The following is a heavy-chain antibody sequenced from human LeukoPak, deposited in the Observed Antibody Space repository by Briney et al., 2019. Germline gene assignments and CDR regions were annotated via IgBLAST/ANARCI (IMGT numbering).Heavy chain of an antibody. Sequence: PGGSLRLSCAASGFTFSSYWMSWVRQAPGKGLEWVANIKQDGSEKYYVDSVKGRFTISRDNAKNSLYLQMNSLRAEDTAVYYCAREGRKYDSSGYYSFDYWGQGTLVTVSS. CDR2: IKQDGSEK. V-gene: IGHV3-7*03. CDR3: AREGRKYDSSGYYSFDY. D-gene: IGHD3-22*01. CDR1: GFTFSSYW. J-gene: IGHJ4*02.